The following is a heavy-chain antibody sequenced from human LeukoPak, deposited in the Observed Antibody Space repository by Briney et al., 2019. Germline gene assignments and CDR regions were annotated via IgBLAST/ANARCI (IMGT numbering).Heavy chain of an antibody. J-gene: IGHJ4*02. CDR2: IYYSGIT. CDR1: GGSISNYY. V-gene: IGHV4-59*01. Sequence: NTSETLSLTCTVSGGSISNYYWSWIRQPPGKGLEWIGYIYYSGITNYNPSLKSRVTISVDTSKNQFSLKLSSVTTADTAIYCCATVRGYSGFALLHWGQGTLVTVSS. D-gene: IGHD5-12*01. CDR3: ATVRGYSGFALLH.